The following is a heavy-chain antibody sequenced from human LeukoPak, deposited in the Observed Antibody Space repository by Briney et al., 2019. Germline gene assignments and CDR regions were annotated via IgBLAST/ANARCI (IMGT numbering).Heavy chain of an antibody. CDR1: GGSISSSSYY. D-gene: IGHD3-10*01. CDR2: IYYSGST. V-gene: IGHV4-39*07. Sequence: SEALSLTCTVSGGSISSSSYYWGWIRQPPGKGLEWIGSIYYSGSTNYNPSLKSRVTISVDTSKNQFSLKLSSVTAADTAVYYCARALGSYGSGSYPTPHMDWGQGTLVTVSS. CDR3: ARALGSYGSGSYPTPHMD. J-gene: IGHJ4*02.